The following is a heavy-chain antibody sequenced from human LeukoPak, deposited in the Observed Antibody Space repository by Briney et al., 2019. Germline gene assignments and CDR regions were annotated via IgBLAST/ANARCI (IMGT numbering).Heavy chain of an antibody. Sequence: PGGSLRLSCAASGFTFSSYGMHWVRQAPGKGLEWVAVISYDGCNKYYADSVKGRFTISRDNSKNTLYLQMNSLRAEDTAVYYCAKGGLAFFGVVIDYGGQGTLVTVSS. CDR1: GFTFSSYG. D-gene: IGHD3-3*01. V-gene: IGHV3-30*18. CDR2: ISYDGCNK. J-gene: IGHJ4*02. CDR3: AKGGLAFFGVVIDY.